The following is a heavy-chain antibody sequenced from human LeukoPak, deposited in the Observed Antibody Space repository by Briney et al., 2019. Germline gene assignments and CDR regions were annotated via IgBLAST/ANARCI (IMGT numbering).Heavy chain of an antibody. V-gene: IGHV4-39*01. CDR2: IYYSGST. Sequence: SETLSLTCTVSGGSISSSSYYWGWIRQPPGKGLEWIGSIYYSGSTYYNPSLKSRVTISVDTSKNQFSPKLSSVTAADTAVYYCARQSRPATTMIVVAPSDYWGQGTLVTVSS. D-gene: IGHD3-22*01. CDR1: GGSISSSSYY. J-gene: IGHJ4*02. CDR3: ARQSRPATTMIVVAPSDY.